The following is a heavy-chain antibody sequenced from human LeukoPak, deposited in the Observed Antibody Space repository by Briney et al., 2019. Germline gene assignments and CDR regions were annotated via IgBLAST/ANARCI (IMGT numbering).Heavy chain of an antibody. D-gene: IGHD1-1*01. CDR2: INHSGST. Sequence: PSETLSLTCTVSGGSISSSSYYWGWIRQPPGKGLEWIGEINHSGSTNYNPSLKSRVTISVDTSKNQFSLKLSSATAADTAVYYCARGRNWNRNFDYWGQGTLVTVSS. V-gene: IGHV4-39*07. CDR3: ARGRNWNRNFDY. J-gene: IGHJ4*02. CDR1: GGSISSSSYY.